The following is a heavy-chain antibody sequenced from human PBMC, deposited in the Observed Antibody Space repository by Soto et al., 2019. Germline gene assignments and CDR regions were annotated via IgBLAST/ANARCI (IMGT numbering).Heavy chain of an antibody. CDR3: AKIAEAVAGTVYAY. CDR1: GFTFSSYA. Sequence: PGGSLRLSCAASGFTFSSYAMGWVRQAPGKGLEWVSGISGGGGKTYYADSMKGRFTISRDKSKNTLFLQMSSLRVEDTAIYYCAKIAEAVAGTVYAYWGQGTLVTVSS. CDR2: ISGGGGKT. D-gene: IGHD6-19*01. V-gene: IGHV3-23*01. J-gene: IGHJ4*02.